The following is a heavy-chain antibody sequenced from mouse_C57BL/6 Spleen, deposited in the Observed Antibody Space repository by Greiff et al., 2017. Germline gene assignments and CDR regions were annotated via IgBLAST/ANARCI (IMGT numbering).Heavy chain of an antibody. V-gene: IGHV1-53*01. D-gene: IGHD1-1*01. Sequence: QVQLKQPGTELVKPGASVKLSCKASGYTFTSYWMHWVKQRPGQGLEWIGNINPSNGGTNYNEKFKSKATLTVDKSSSTAYMQLSSLTSEDSAVYYCAREEYYGSSSYYAMDYWGQGTSVTVSS. CDR1: GYTFTSYW. J-gene: IGHJ4*01. CDR3: AREEYYGSSSYYAMDY. CDR2: INPSNGGT.